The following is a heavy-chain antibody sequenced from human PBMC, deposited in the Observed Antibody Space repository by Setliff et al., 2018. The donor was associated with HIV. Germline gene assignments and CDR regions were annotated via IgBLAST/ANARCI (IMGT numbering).Heavy chain of an antibody. V-gene: IGHV3-20*04. CDR1: GFTFDDYG. CDR2: INWDGATT. Sequence: GSLRLSCVASGFTFDDYGMTWVRQAPGKGLEWVSSINWDGATTSYVESVKGRFIISRDNAKNSLYLQMDSLTLDDTALYFCARAHLMSNYYGSGDFNDYWGQGIKVTVSS. CDR3: ARAHLMSNYYGSGDFNDY. D-gene: IGHD3-10*01. J-gene: IGHJ4*01.